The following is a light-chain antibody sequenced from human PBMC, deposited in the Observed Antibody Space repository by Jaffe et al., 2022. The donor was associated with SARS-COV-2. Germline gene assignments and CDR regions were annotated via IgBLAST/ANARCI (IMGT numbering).Light chain of an antibody. J-gene: IGKJ2*01. CDR1: RSVGNK. CDR3: QQYDSYSYT. V-gene: IGKV1-5*03. Sequence: DIQMTQSPSTLSASVGDRVTFACRASRSVGNKLAWYQLKPGRAPKLLIYQASVLESGVPSRFSGSGSGTGFTLTITSLQPDDFATYFCQQYDSYSYTFGQGTKLDIK. CDR2: QAS.